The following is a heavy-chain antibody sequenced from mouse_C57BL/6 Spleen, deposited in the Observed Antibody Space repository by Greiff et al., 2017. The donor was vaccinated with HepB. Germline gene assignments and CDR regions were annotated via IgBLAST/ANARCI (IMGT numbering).Heavy chain of an antibody. D-gene: IGHD1-1*01. V-gene: IGHV5-16*01. J-gene: IGHJ1*03. Sequence: EVQVVESEGGLVQPGRSMKLSCTASGFTFSDYYMAWVRQVPEKGLEWVANINYDGSSTYYLDSLKSRFIISRDNAKNILYLQMSSLKSEDTATYYCARGGILRAYFDVWGTGTTVTVSS. CDR1: GFTFSDYY. CDR3: ARGGILRAYFDV. CDR2: INYDGSST.